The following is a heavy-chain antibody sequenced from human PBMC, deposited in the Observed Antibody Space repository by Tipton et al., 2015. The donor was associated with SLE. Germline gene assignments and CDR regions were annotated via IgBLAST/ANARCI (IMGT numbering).Heavy chain of an antibody. J-gene: IGHJ6*02. D-gene: IGHD1-26*01. CDR3: VRDDGAGPYYYGMDV. Sequence: TLSLTCAVSGYSISIDYYWGWIRQPPGKGLEWIGGIYHCGSTYYNPSLKSRVTILIDTSKNQFSLKLSSVTAADTAVYYCVRDDGAGPYYYGMDVWGQGTTVTVSS. CDR1: GYSISIDYY. CDR2: IYHCGST. V-gene: IGHV4-38-2*02.